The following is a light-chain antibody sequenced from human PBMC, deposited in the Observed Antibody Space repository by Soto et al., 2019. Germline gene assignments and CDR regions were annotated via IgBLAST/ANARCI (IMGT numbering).Light chain of an antibody. Sequence: EIVMTHSPAILSVSPGERATLSCRSSQSISNNLAWYQQKPGQPPRLLIYGASTRATGVPGRFSGSGSGTEFTLTISSLQSEDFAVYYCQQYNDWWTFGQGTKVDIK. CDR1: QSISNN. V-gene: IGKV3-15*01. CDR2: GAS. J-gene: IGKJ1*01. CDR3: QQYNDWWT.